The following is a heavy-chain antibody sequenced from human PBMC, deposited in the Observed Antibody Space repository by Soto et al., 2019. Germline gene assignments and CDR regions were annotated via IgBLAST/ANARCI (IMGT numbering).Heavy chain of an antibody. V-gene: IGHV3-33*01. J-gene: IGHJ3*02. CDR2: VRDDGSKT. CDR3: ATSTATDAFDI. CDR1: GFTFSDYG. Sequence: QVQMVASGGGVVQPGKSLRLSCAASGFTFSDYGMHWVRQAPARGPEWVALVRDDGSKTYYADSVRGRFTISGDNSKNMFYLQMNSLRVEDTAIYYCATSTATDAFDIWGQGTMVTVSS.